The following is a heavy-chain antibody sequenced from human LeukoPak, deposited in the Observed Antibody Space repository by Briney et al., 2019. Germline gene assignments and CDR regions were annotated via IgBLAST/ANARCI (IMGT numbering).Heavy chain of an antibody. V-gene: IGHV4-34*01. CDR2: IHHSGST. CDR1: GGSFSGYY. CDR3: ARDLIGGGWFDP. D-gene: IGHD3-22*01. J-gene: IGHJ5*02. Sequence: SETLSLTCAVYGGSFSGYYWSWIRQPPGKGLECIGEIHHSGSTNYNPSLKSRVTLSVDTSKNQFSLKLSSVTAADTAVYYCARDLIGGGWFDPWGQGTLVTVSS.